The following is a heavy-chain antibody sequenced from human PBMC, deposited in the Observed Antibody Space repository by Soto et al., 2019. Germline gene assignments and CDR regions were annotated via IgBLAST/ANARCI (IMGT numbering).Heavy chain of an antibody. CDR3: ARGHEYGGNSAAFAI. J-gene: IGHJ3*02. CDR1: GGTFSSSA. D-gene: IGHD4-17*01. Sequence: QVQLVQSGAEVKKPGSSVKVSCKASGGTFSSSAINWVRQAPGQGLEWMGGIIPLFGTADYTQKFHGRVTITADESTSTAYMELSSLRSEDTAVYYCARGHEYGGNSAAFAIWGHGTMVTVSS. CDR2: IIPLFGTA. V-gene: IGHV1-69*12.